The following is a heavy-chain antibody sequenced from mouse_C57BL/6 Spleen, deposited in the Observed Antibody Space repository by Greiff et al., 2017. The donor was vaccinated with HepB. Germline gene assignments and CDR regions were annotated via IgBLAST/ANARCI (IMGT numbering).Heavy chain of an antibody. CDR3: ARAETAQVLYYYAMDY. V-gene: IGHV1-18*01. CDR2: INPNNGGT. CDR1: GYTFTDYN. D-gene: IGHD3-2*02. Sequence: EVQLQQSGPELVKPGASVKIPCKASGYTFTDYNMDWVKQSHGKSLEWIGDINPNNGGTIYNQKFKGKATLTVDKSSSTAYMELRSLTSEDTAVYYCARAETAQVLYYYAMDYWGQGTSVTVSS. J-gene: IGHJ4*01.